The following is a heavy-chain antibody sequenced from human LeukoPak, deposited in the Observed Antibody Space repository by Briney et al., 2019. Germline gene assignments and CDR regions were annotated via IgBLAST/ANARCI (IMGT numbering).Heavy chain of an antibody. J-gene: IGHJ4*02. Sequence: ASVKVSCKASGGTFSSYAISWVRQAPGQGLEWMGGTIPIFGTANYAQKFQGRVTITTDESTSTAYMELSSLRSEDTAVYYCARAAPDYSNYGGSFFFGYWGQGTLVTVSS. V-gene: IGHV1-69*05. CDR2: TIPIFGTA. CDR1: GGTFSSYA. D-gene: IGHD4-11*01. CDR3: ARAAPDYSNYGGSFFFGY.